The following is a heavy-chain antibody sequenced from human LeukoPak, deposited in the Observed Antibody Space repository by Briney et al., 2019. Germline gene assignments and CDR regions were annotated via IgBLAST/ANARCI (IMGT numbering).Heavy chain of an antibody. V-gene: IGHV1-18*04. Sequence: ASVKVSCKASGYTFTSYGISWVRQATGQGVEWMGWMSAYNCNTNYAQKLQGRVTMTTDTSTSTAYMELRSLRSDDTAVYYCARVGSSSWYFQHWGQGTLVTVSS. CDR2: MSAYNCNT. CDR3: ARVGSSSWYFQH. J-gene: IGHJ1*01. D-gene: IGHD6-13*01. CDR1: GYTFTSYG.